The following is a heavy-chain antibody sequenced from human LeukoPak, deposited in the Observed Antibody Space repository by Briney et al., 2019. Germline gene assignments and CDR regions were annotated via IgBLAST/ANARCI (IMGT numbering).Heavy chain of an antibody. CDR3: ARRTIAVGDAFDI. J-gene: IGHJ3*02. CDR2: IYYSGST. V-gene: IGHV4-59*08. D-gene: IGHD6-19*01. Sequence: PSETLSLTCAVYGGSFSGYYWSWIRQPPGKGLEWIGYIYYSGSTNYNPSLKSRVTISVDTSKNQFSLKLSSVTAADTAVYYCARRTIAVGDAFDIWGQGTMVTVSS. CDR1: GGSFSGYY.